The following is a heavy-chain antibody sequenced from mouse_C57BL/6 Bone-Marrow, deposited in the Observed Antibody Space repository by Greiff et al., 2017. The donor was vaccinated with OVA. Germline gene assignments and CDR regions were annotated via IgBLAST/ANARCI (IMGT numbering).Heavy chain of an antibody. D-gene: IGHD3-3*01. Sequence: EVQRVESGGGLVKPGGSLTLSCAASGFTFSDYGMHWVRQAPEKGLEWVAYISSGSSTIYYADTVKGRFTISIDNAKNTLFLQMTSLRSEDTAMYYCASGTRGVGFDYWGQGTTLTVSS. CDR3: ASGTRGVGFDY. CDR1: GFTFSDYG. CDR2: ISSGSSTI. V-gene: IGHV5-17*01. J-gene: IGHJ2*01.